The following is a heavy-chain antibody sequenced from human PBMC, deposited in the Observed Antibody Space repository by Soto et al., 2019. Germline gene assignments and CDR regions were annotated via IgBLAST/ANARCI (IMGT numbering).Heavy chain of an antibody. D-gene: IGHD3-16*01. V-gene: IGHV4-30-4*01. CDR2: IYYSGTT. J-gene: IGHJ5*02. CDR1: GGSISSPDYY. CDR3: ARARRGNTSPRYNWLDP. Sequence: PSETLSLTCAVSGGSISSPDYYWSWIRQPPGKGLEWIGYIYYSGTTDYNPSLKSRVSISIDTSENVFSLKVNSVTAADTAVYYCARARRGNTSPRYNWLDPWGQGTLVTVYS.